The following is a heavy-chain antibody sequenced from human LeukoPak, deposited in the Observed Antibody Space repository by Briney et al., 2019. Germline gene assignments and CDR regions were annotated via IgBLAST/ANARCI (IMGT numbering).Heavy chain of an antibody. D-gene: IGHD3-10*01. V-gene: IGHV1-18*01. CDR2: IGPYNGNT. Sequence: ASVKVSCKASGYTFSTSGITWVRQAPGQGLEWMGWIGPYNGNTKSAQKFQGRVTITADESTSTAYMELSSLRSEDTAVYYCAREARSRITMVRGDTYAFDIWGQGTMVTVSS. CDR1: GYTFSTSG. J-gene: IGHJ3*02. CDR3: AREARSRITMVRGDTYAFDI.